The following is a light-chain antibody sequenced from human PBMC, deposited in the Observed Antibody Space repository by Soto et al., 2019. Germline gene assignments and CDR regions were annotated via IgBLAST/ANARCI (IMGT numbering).Light chain of an antibody. CDR2: EVG. CDR1: GSDIGVYDY. V-gene: IGLV2-14*01. CDR3: SSYTTSSTWV. J-gene: IGLJ3*02. Sequence: QSVLTQPASVSGSPGQSITISCTGSGSDIGVYDYVSWYQTHPGKAPKVIIYEVGNRPSGVSERFFGSKSGNTASLTISGLRSEDEGDYYCSSYTTSSTWVFGGGTQLTVL.